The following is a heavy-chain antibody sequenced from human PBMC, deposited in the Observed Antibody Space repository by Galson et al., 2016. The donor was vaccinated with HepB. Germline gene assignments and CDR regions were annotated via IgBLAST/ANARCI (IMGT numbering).Heavy chain of an antibody. V-gene: IGHV1-18*01. Sequence: SVKVSCKASGYTFTSYGISWVRLAPGQGLEWMGWISGYNGNTNYARKFQGRVTLTTKTSTSTAYMELRSLRSDDTAVYYCARDIVVMVFSADYYYYGMDVWGQGTTVTVSS. CDR2: ISGYNGNT. J-gene: IGHJ6*02. D-gene: IGHD2-8*01. CDR1: GYTFTSYG. CDR3: ARDIVVMVFSADYYYYGMDV.